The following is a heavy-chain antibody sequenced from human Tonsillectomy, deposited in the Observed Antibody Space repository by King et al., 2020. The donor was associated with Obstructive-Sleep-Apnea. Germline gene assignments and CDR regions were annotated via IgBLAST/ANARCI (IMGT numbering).Heavy chain of an antibody. V-gene: IGHV3-9*01. CDR2: ISWNSGSI. CDR3: AKDLSSGWYRGADY. Sequence: VQLVESGGGLVQPGRSLRLSCAASRFTFDDYAMHWVRQAPGKGLEWVSGISWNSGSIGYADSVKGRFTISRDNAKKSLYLQMNSLRTDDTALYYCAKDLSSGWYRGADYWGQGTLVTVSS. D-gene: IGHD6-19*01. CDR1: RFTFDDYA. J-gene: IGHJ4*02.